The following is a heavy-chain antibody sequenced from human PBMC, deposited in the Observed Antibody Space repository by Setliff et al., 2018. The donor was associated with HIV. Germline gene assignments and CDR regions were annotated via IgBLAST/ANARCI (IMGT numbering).Heavy chain of an antibody. CDR2: IWYDGSEK. V-gene: IGHV3-33*01. CDR3: AREGIVVRAGAFDF. Sequence: GESPTISCAASGFSFSSYGMHWVRQAPGKGLEWVAVIWYDGSEKYYADSVKGRVTISRDNSKNTVDLEMDSLRVEDTAVYYCAREGIVVRAGAFDFWGQGTMVTVSS. CDR1: GFSFSSYG. J-gene: IGHJ3*01. D-gene: IGHD3-22*01.